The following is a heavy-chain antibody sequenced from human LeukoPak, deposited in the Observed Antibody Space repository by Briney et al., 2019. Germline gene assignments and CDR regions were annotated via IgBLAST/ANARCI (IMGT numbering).Heavy chain of an antibody. D-gene: IGHD5-18*01. Sequence: SETLSLTCTVSGGSISSYYWSWLRQPPGKGLEWIGYIYYSGSTNYNPSLKSRVTISVDTSKNQFSLKLSSVTAADTAVYYCARDDATGELWFMAWGQGTLVTVSS. CDR2: IYYSGST. V-gene: IGHV4-59*01. J-gene: IGHJ5*02. CDR3: ARDDATGELWFMA. CDR1: GGSISSYY.